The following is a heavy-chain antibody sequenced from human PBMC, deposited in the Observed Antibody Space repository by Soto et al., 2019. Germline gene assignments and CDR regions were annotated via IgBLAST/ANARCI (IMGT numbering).Heavy chain of an antibody. V-gene: IGHV4-34*01. CDR2: INHSGST. Sequence: SETLSLTCAVYGASFSDSYWNWIRQPPGKGLEWIGEINHSGSTIYNTSLESRVTISLDTSRKQFTLKMRSATAADTAVYYCAREVPSRYFDLWGRGTQVTVSS. D-gene: IGHD1-1*01. J-gene: IGHJ2*01. CDR1: GASFSDSY. CDR3: AREVPSRYFDL.